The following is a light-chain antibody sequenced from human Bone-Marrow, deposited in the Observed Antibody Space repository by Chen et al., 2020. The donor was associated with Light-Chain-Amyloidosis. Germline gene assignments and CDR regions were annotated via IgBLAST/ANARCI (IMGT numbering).Light chain of an antibody. CDR2: DDS. CDR1: NIGATS. V-gene: IGLV3-21*02. Sequence: SYVLTQPSSVSGAPGQTATIACGGNNIGATSVHWYPQTPGPAPLLVVYDDSDRPSGIPERLSGSNSGNTATLTISRVEAGDEADYYGQVWDRSSDRPVFGGGTKLTVL. CDR3: QVWDRSSDRPV. J-gene: IGLJ3*02.